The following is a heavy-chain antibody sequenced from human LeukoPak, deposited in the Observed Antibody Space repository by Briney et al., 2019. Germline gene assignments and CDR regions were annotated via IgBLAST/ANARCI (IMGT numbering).Heavy chain of an antibody. CDR1: GFTFSSYA. V-gene: IGHV3-30*04. CDR3: ARGREEDFWSGYYQDYYYYYYMDV. D-gene: IGHD3-3*01. CDR2: ISYDGSNK. Sequence: GGSLRLSCAASGFTFSSYAMHWVRQAPGKGLEWVAVISYDGSNKYYADSVKGRFTISRDNSKNTLYLQMNSLRAEDTAVYYCARGREEDFWSGYYQDYYYYYYMDVWGKGTTVAVSS. J-gene: IGHJ6*03.